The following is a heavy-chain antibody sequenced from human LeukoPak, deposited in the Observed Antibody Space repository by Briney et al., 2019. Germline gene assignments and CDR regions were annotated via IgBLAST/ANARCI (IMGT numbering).Heavy chain of an antibody. CDR2: IYYSGST. D-gene: IGHD3-10*01. CDR1: GGSISSYY. V-gene: IGHV4-59*08. Sequence: SETLSLTCTVSGGSISSYYWSWIRQPPGKGLEWIGYIYYSGSTNYNPSLKSRVTISVDTSKNQFSLKLSSVTAADTAVYYCARHASTIVEQEEFGEFNNWFDPWGLGTLVTVSS. CDR3: ARHASTIVEQEEFGEFNNWFDP. J-gene: IGHJ5*02.